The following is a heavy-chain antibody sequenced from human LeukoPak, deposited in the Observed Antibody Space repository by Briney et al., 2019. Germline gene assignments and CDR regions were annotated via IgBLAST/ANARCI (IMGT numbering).Heavy chain of an antibody. V-gene: IGHV3-23*01. CDR2: ISDSGGYT. CDR3: ANREGRM. J-gene: IGHJ4*02. CDR1: GFTFSNYA. Sequence: GGSLRHSCAASGFTFSNYAMSWVRQAPGKGLEWVSAISDSGGYTYYADSVKGRFTISRDNSKSTLYLQMNSLRAEDTAVYYCANREGRMWGQGTLVTVSS. D-gene: IGHD3-10*01.